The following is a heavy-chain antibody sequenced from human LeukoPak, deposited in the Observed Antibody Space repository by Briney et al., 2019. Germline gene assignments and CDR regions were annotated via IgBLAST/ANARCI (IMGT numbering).Heavy chain of an antibody. V-gene: IGHV3-21*04. J-gene: IGHJ4*02. CDR1: GFTFNNYN. D-gene: IGHD3-3*01. CDR2: ITRDSIYT. Sequence: PGGSLRLSCAASGFTFNNYNMNWVRQTPGKGLEWVSSITRDSIYTFYADSVRGRFTISRDNAKNSLYLQMNSLRAEDTAVYYCARETHDHYWGQGTLVTVSS. CDR3: ARETHDHY.